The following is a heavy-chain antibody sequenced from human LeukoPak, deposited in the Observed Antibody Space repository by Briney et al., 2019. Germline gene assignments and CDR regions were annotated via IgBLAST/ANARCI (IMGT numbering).Heavy chain of an antibody. J-gene: IGHJ4*02. CDR1: GFTFRSYG. D-gene: IGHD3-10*01. Sequence: GGSLRLSCAASGFTFRSYGMNWVRQAPGKGLEWVSHISSSSSTRYYADSVKGRFTVSRDNSRNTLFLQMNSLRAEDTAIYYCAKRKYYESGPFDFWGQGTLVTVSS. V-gene: IGHV3-48*01. CDR3: AKRKYYESGPFDF. CDR2: ISSSSSTR.